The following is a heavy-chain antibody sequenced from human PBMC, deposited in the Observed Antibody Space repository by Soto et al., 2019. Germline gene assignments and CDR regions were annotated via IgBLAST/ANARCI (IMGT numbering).Heavy chain of an antibody. J-gene: IGHJ4*02. CDR1: GGTFSGYF. D-gene: IGHD1-1*01. CDR3: VRGPYNYNSRYFDY. V-gene: IGHV4-34*01. Sequence: SETVSLTCTVSGGTFSGYFWTWIRQRPGQGLDWLAEINHSGITNYNSSVESRVSMSVDTSKNHFSLRLYSVTAADTAVYYCVRGPYNYNSRYFDYWGQGTLVTVSS. CDR2: INHSGIT.